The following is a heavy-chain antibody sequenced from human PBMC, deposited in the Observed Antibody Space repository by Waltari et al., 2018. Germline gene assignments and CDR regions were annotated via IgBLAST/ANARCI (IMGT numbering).Heavy chain of an antibody. CDR3: ARGYDYIWGSYRSYYFDY. CDR1: GYTFTSYD. V-gene: IGHV1-8*03. Sequence: QVQLVQSGAEVKKPGASVKVSCKAPGYTFTSYDINWVRPATGHGLEWMGWMNPNSGNTGYAQKFQGRVTITRNTSISTAYMELSSLRSEDTAVYYCARGYDYIWGSYRSYYFDYWGQGTLVTVSS. CDR2: MNPNSGNT. J-gene: IGHJ4*02. D-gene: IGHD3-16*02.